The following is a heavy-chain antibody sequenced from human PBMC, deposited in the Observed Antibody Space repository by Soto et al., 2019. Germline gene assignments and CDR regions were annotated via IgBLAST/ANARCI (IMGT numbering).Heavy chain of an antibody. CDR3: ARVRNFRPNSSGWSDY. J-gene: IGHJ4*02. V-gene: IGHV1-3*01. D-gene: IGHD6-19*01. CDR2: INAGNGNT. CDR1: GYTFTSHA. Sequence: QVQLVQSGAEVKKPGASVKVSCKASGYTFTSHAMHWVRQAPGQRLEWMGWINAGNGNTKYSQKFQGRVTITRDTSASTAYMELSSLRSEDTAVYYCARVRNFRPNSSGWSDYWGQGTLVTVSS.